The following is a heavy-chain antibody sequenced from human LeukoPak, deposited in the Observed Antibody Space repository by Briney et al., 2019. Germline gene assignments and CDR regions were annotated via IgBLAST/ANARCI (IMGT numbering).Heavy chain of an antibody. D-gene: IGHD3-10*01. J-gene: IGHJ5*02. CDR1: GGSISSSSYY. Sequence: PSESLSLTCNVSGGSISSSSYYWGWIRQPPGKGLEWIGSMDYSGSTYYNPSLKSRVTISVDTSKNQFSLKLSSVTAADTAVHYCARHSWAGIISWFDPWGQGTLVTVSS. CDR2: MDYSGST. CDR3: ARHSWAGIISWFDP. V-gene: IGHV4-39*01.